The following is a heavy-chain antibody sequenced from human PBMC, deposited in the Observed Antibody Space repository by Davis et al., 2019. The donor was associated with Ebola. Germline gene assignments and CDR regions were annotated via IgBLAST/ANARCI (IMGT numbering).Heavy chain of an antibody. J-gene: IGHJ4*01. V-gene: IGHV1-46*01. D-gene: IGHD1-20*01. CDR2: INPSGGST. Sequence: ASVKVSCKASGYTFTSYYMYWVRQAPGQGLEWMGVINPSGGSTNYAQKFQGRVTMTRDTSTSTVYMEVRSLRSDDTAVYFCARTRSLTAKVDYWGQGTLVTVSS. CDR3: ARTRSLTAKVDY. CDR1: GYTFTSYY.